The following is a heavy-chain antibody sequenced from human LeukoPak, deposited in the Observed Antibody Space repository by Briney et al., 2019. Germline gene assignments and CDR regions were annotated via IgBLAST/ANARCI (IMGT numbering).Heavy chain of an antibody. CDR3: AKGREGGYCGGGSCSFDY. CDR2: LSGSAGST. CDR1: GFTLSSYG. J-gene: IGHJ4*02. Sequence: GGSLRLSCAASGFTLSSYGMSWVRQAPGEGLEWVPGLSGSAGSTYYADSVKGRFTIFRDKSKNTLYLQMDSLRAEDTAVYYCAKGREGGYCGGGSCSFDYWGQGTLVTVSS. D-gene: IGHD2-15*01. V-gene: IGHV3-23*01.